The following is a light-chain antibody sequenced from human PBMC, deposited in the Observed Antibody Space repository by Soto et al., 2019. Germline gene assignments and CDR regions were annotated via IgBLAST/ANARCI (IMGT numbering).Light chain of an antibody. CDR2: LNSDGSH. CDR3: QTWGTGXXV. J-gene: IGLJ3*02. V-gene: IGLV4-69*01. Sequence: QLVLTQSPSASASLGASVKLTCTLSSGHSSYAIAWHQQQPEKGPRYLMKLNSDGSHSKGDGIPDRFSGSSSGAERYLTISSLQSEDEADYYCQTWGTGXXVXXGGXKLTXL. CDR1: SGHSSYA.